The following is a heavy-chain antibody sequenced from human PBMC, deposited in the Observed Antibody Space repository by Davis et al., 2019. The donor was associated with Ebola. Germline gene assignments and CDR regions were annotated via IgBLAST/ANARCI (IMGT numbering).Heavy chain of an antibody. Sequence: GESLKISCAASGFPFSSYAMRWVRQAPGKGLEWVSAISGSGGSTHYADSVKGRFTISRDNSKNTLYLQMNSLRAEDTAVYYCASTGIVLMVYAIGDGDYWGQGTLVTVSS. D-gene: IGHD2-8*01. J-gene: IGHJ4*02. CDR2: ISGSGGST. V-gene: IGHV3-23*01. CDR3: ASTGIVLMVYAIGDGDY. CDR1: GFPFSSYA.